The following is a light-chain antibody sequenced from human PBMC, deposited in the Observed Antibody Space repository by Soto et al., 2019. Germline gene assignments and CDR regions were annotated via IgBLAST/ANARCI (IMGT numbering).Light chain of an antibody. CDR2: GAS. Sequence: EIVLTQSPATLSVSPGERVTLSFRASQSVDINLAWYQQKPGQAPRLLIYGASTRATDMPGRFSGRGSGTEFTLTISSLQSEDYAVYYCQQYRNWPRTFGQGTRLQIK. CDR3: QQYRNWPRT. CDR1: QSVDIN. J-gene: IGKJ5*01. V-gene: IGKV3-15*01.